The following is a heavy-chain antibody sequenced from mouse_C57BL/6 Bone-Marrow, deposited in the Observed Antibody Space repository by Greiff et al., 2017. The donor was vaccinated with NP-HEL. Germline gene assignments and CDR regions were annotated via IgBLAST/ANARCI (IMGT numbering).Heavy chain of an antibody. V-gene: IGHV14-2*01. D-gene: IGHD1-1*01. CDR2: IDPEDGET. CDR1: GFNIKDYY. J-gene: IGHJ4*01. Sequence: VQLQQSGAELVKPGASVKLSCTASGFNIKDYYMHWVKQRTEQGLEWIGRIDPEDGETKYAPKFQGKATITAATSSNTAYLQLSSLTSKDTAVYYFARDYGSFYYYAMDYWGQGTSVTVSS. CDR3: ARDYGSFYYYAMDY.